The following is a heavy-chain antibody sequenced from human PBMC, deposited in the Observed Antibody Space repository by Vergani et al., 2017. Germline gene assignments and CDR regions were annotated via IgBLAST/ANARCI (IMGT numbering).Heavy chain of an antibody. V-gene: IGHV3-73*02. Sequence: EVQLVESGGGLVQPGGSLKLSCAASGFTFSGSAMHWVRQASGKGLEWVGRIRSKANSYATAYAASVKGRFTISRDDSKNTAYLQMNSLKTEDTAVYYCTRSGTDCXGGSCYRVDPYYYYGMDVWGQGSTVTVSS. CDR3: TRSGTDCXGGSCYRVDPYYYYGMDV. J-gene: IGHJ6*02. CDR2: IRSKANSYAT. D-gene: IGHD2-15*01. CDR1: GFTFSGSA.